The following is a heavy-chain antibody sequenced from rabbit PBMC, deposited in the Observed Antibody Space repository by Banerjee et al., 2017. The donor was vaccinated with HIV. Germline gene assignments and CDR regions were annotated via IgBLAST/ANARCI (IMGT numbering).Heavy chain of an antibody. CDR3: ARGSAYAGAGYAL. D-gene: IGHD4-2*01. CDR2: IGDGSSGTT. CDR1: GFSFSSNA. J-gene: IGHJ4*01. V-gene: IGHV1S45*01. Sequence: QEQLEESGGDLVKPEGSLTLTCTASGFSFSSNAMCWVRQAPGKGLEWIACIGDGSSGTTYYASWAKGRFTISKTSSTTVTLEMTSLTAADTATCFCARGSAYAGAGYALWGPGTLVTVS.